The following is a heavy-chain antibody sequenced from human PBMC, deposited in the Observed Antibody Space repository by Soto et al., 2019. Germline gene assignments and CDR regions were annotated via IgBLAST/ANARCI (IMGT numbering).Heavy chain of an antibody. CDR3: TTDPVTMIVVVPSSG. D-gene: IGHD3-22*01. CDR2: IKSKTDGGTT. J-gene: IGHJ4*02. Sequence: PGGSIRLSCAASGFTFRNAGMNWVRQAPGKGLEWVGRIKSKTDGGTTDYAAPVKGRFTISRDDSKNTLYLQMNSLKTEDTAVYYCTTDPVTMIVVVPSSGWGQGTLVTVSS. CDR1: GFTFRNAG. V-gene: IGHV3-15*07.